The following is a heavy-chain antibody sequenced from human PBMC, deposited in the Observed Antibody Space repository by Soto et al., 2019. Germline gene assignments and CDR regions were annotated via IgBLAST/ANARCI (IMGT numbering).Heavy chain of an antibody. V-gene: IGHV3-30*03. Sequence: QEQLVESGGGVVQPGRSLRLSCAASGFTFSAFGMHWVRQTPGKGLEWAAVISNDGTNKYDADSVKGRFTISRDNSKKTLYLQMDSLRREVTAVYYCAQTVTIYRLSAPSGGSGGRGALIDSWGQGTLVTVSS. CDR3: AQTVTIYRLSAPSGGSGGRGALIDS. CDR1: GFTFSAFG. J-gene: IGHJ4*02. CDR2: ISNDGTNK. D-gene: IGHD2-15*01.